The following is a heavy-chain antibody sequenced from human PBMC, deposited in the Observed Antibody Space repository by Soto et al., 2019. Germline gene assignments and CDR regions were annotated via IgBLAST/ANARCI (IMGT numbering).Heavy chain of an antibody. D-gene: IGHD3-10*01. J-gene: IGHJ4*02. CDR2: ILYDGSEK. CDR3: AKAGGGFGDFVHH. CDR1: GFTFSSYG. Sequence: QVQLVESGGSVVQPGRSLRLSCAASGFTFSSYGMHWVRQTPGKGLEWVTGILYDGSEKYYADSVKGRFTISRENSKNTLYLQMNSLRTEDSAAYYCAKAGGGFGDFVHHWGQGTPVTVSS. V-gene: IGHV3-30*18.